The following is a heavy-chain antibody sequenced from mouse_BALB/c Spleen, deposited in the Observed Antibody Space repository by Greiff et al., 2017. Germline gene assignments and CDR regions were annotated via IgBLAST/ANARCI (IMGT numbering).Heavy chain of an antibody. CDR1: GYTFTDYA. CDR2: ISTYYGDA. CDR3: ARYYRYSYYYAMDY. Sequence: VKLVESGAELVRPGVSVKISCKGSGYTFTDYAMHWVKQSHAKSLEWIGVISTYYGDASYNQKFKGKATMTVDKSSSTAYMELARLTSEDSAIYYCARYYRYSYYYAMDYWGQGTSVTVSS. D-gene: IGHD2-14*01. V-gene: IGHV1S137*01. J-gene: IGHJ4*01.